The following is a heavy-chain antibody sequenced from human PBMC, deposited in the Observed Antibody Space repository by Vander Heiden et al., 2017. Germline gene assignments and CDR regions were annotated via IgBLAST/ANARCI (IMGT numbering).Heavy chain of an antibody. CDR1: GLTFSNYG. D-gene: IGHD3-10*01. CDR3: VSQLWDTDY. CDR2: INTGGDRT. J-gene: IGHJ4*02. Sequence: EVHLLGSGGGLVKPGGCLRLSCSGRGLTFSNYGMGWVRQAPGKGLEWISSINTGGDRTHYEDAVKGRFTISRDNSKNTLFLQMTSLSAEDTAVYYCVSQLWDTDYWGQGILVIVSS. V-gene: IGHV3-23*01.